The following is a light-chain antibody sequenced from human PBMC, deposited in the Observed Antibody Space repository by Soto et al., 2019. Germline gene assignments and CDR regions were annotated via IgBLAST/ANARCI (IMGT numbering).Light chain of an antibody. CDR2: DAS. V-gene: IGKV3-11*01. CDR3: QQRRNWPPLT. Sequence: ETVLTQSPATLSLSPGETATLSCRASQSVDIYLAWYQQKPGQPPRLLIYDASNRATGIPARFSGSGSGIDFTLTISSLEPEDFAVYYCQQRRNWPPLTFGGGTKVEIK. CDR1: QSVDIY. J-gene: IGKJ4*01.